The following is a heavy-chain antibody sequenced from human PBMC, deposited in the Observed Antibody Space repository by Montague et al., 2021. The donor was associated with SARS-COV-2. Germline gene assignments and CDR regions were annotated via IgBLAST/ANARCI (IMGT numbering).Heavy chain of an antibody. Sequence: CAISGDSVSSNSAAWNWIRQSPSRGLEWLGRTYYRSKWYNDYAVSVKSRITINLDTSKNQFSLQLNSVTPEDTAVYYCARMGSSWYVRYYYYYGMDVWGQGTTVTVSS. V-gene: IGHV6-1*01. CDR1: GDSVSSNSAA. CDR3: ARMGSSWYVRYYYYYGMDV. D-gene: IGHD6-13*01. J-gene: IGHJ6*02. CDR2: TYYRSKWYN.